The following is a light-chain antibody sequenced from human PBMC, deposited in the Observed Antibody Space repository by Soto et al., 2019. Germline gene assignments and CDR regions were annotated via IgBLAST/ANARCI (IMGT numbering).Light chain of an antibody. CDR3: QSYDSSLSGPRV. Sequence: QSVLTQPPSVSGAPGQRVTISCTGSSSNIGAGYDVHWYQQLPGTAPKLLIYGNSNRPSGVPDRFSGSKPGTSASLAITGLQAEDEADYYCQSYDSSLSGPRVFGTGTKVTVL. CDR1: SSNIGAGYD. CDR2: GNS. V-gene: IGLV1-40*01. J-gene: IGLJ1*01.